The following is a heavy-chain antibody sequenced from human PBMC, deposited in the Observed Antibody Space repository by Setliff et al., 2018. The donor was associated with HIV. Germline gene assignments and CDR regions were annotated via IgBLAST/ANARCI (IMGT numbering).Heavy chain of an antibody. CDR2: ISTYNGQR. Sequence: ASVKVSSKSSGYTFSQYGISWVRQAPGQGLEWMGWISTYNGQRNYAQKVQGRVTFTTDTSTSTAYMELRSLRSDDTAVYYCAREGVREPPSNTLYYGMDVWGQGTTVTVSS. CDR3: AREGVREPPSNTLYYGMDV. V-gene: IGHV1-18*01. D-gene: IGHD3-10*01. CDR1: GYTFSQYG. J-gene: IGHJ6*02.